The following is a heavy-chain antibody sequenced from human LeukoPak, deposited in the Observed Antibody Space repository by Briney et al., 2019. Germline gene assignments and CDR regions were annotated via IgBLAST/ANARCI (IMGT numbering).Heavy chain of an antibody. J-gene: IGHJ4*02. Sequence: PSETLSLTCTVSGVSISYDYWTWLRQSPGKRLEWIGYIHYSGATIYSPSLKSRVTISVDTSKNQFSLKLSSVTAADTALYYCATLRGASTAVFDSWGQGTLVTVSS. V-gene: IGHV4-59*08. D-gene: IGHD2-21*02. CDR1: GVSISYDY. CDR3: ATLRGASTAVFDS. CDR2: IHYSGAT.